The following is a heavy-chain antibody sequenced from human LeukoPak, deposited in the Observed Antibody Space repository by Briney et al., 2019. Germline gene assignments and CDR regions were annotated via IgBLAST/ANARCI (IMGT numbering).Heavy chain of an antibody. CDR1: GGSFSGYS. V-gene: IGHV4-34*01. CDR2: INHSGST. J-gene: IGHJ4*02. D-gene: IGHD6-19*01. CDR3: ARAASVPGWYVAY. Sequence: SETLSLTCAVYGGSFSGYSWSWIRQPPGKGLEWIGEINHSGSTNYNPSLKSRVTISVDTSKNQFSLKLSSVTAANTAVYYCARAASVPGWYVAYWGQGTLVTVSS.